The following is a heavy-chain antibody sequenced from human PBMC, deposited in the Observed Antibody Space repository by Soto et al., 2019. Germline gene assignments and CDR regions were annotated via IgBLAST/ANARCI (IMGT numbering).Heavy chain of an antibody. CDR1: GFTFSSYS. J-gene: IGHJ4*02. CDR2: ISSSSSYI. D-gene: IGHD5-12*01. CDR3: AKVSGWLQLPPYYFDY. Sequence: GGSLRLSCAASGFTFSSYSMNWVRQAPGKGLEWVSSISSSSSYIYYADSVKGRFTISRDNAKNSLYLQMNSLRAEDTAVYYCAKVSGWLQLPPYYFDYWGQGT. V-gene: IGHV3-21*01.